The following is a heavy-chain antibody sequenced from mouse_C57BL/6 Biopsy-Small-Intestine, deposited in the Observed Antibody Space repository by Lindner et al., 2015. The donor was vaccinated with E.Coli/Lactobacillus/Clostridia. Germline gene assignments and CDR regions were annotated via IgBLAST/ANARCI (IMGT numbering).Heavy chain of an antibody. D-gene: IGHD2-4*01. V-gene: IGHV1-63*01. CDR1: GYTFTNYW. Sequence: VQLQESGAELVRPGTSVKMSCKASGYTFTNYWIGWAKQRPGHGLEWIGDIYPGGGYTNYNEKFKGKATLTADKSSSTAYMQFSSLTSEDSAIYYCARWDDYERYFDVWGTGTTVTVSS. CDR2: IYPGGGYT. CDR3: ARWDDYERYFDV. J-gene: IGHJ1*03.